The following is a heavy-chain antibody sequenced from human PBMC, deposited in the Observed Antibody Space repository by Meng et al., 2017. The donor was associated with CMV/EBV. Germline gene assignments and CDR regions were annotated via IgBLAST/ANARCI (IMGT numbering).Heavy chain of an antibody. CDR1: GFTFSSYW. CDR3: AYTAMVTGQIDY. Sequence: GSLRLSCAASGFTFSSYWMHWVRQAPGKGLVWVSRINSDGSSTSYADSVKGRFTISRDNAKNTLYLQMNSLRAEDTAVYYCAYTAMVTGQIDYWGQGTLVTVSS. D-gene: IGHD5-18*01. V-gene: IGHV3-74*01. J-gene: IGHJ4*02. CDR2: INSDGSST.